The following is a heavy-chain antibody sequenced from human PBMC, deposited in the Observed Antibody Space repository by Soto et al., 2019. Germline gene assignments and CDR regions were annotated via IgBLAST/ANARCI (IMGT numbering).Heavy chain of an antibody. J-gene: IGHJ4*02. CDR3: AKAVLLWFGELLYPLDY. D-gene: IGHD3-10*01. V-gene: IGHV3-23*01. Sequence: GSLRLSCAASGFTFSSYAMSWVRQAPGKGLEWVSAISGSGGSTYYADSVKGRFTISRDNSKNTLYLQMNSLRAEDTAVYYCAKAVLLWFGELLYPLDYWGQGTLVTVSS. CDR2: ISGSGGST. CDR1: GFTFSSYA.